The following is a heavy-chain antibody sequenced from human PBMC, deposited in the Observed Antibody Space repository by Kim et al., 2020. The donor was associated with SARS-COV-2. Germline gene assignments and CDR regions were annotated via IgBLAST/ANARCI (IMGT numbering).Heavy chain of an antibody. J-gene: IGHJ4*01. CDR2: ISYDGSDK. D-gene: IGHD2-15*01. CDR3: SSGPIPSKMFGLRDY. Sequence: GGSLRLSCAASGFTFSSYTMHWVRQAPGKGLEWVGVISYDGSDKYYVDSVMGRFTITRYNSNDKQYLQMKSLRPEDKAAYSYSSGPIPSKMFGLRDYLG. CDR1: GFTFSSYT. V-gene: IGHV3-30*04.